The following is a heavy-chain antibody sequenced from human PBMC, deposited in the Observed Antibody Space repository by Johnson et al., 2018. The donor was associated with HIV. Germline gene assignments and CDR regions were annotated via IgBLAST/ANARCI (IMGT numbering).Heavy chain of an antibody. V-gene: IGHV3-30*03. CDR2: ISYDGSNK. CDR3: ARAVCRGGRCYSHDAFDI. D-gene: IGHD2-15*01. CDR1: GFTFSPSS. J-gene: IGHJ3*02. Sequence: QVQLVESGGALVKPGGSLRLSCAASGFTFSPSSINWVRQPPGKGLEWVALISYDGSNKYYAGSVKGRFTVSREDAKNSLYLQMNSLRAGDTALYYCARAVCRGGRCYSHDAFDIWGQGTMVTVSS.